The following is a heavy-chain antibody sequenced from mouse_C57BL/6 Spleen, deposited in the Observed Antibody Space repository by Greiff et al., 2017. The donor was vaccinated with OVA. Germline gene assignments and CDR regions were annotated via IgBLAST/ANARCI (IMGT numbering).Heavy chain of an antibody. J-gene: IGHJ1*03. D-gene: IGHD1-1*02. CDR3: ARRGDGGSFGV. Sequence: EVHLVESGGGLVKPGGSLKLSCAASGFTFSSYAMSWVRQTPEKRLEWVATISDGGSYSYYPGNVNGRFTIYIDNAKNNLYLQVSHLKTEDTAVDYCARRGDGGSFGVWGTGTTVTVSS. CDR1: GFTFSSYA. V-gene: IGHV5-4*01. CDR2: ISDGGSYS.